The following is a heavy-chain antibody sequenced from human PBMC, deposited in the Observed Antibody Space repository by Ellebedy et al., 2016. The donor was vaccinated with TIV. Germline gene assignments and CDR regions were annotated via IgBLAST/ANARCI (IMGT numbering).Heavy chain of an antibody. D-gene: IGHD3-3*01. V-gene: IGHV1-3*01. CDR1: GYTFTTYA. CDR2: INAGNGDT. Sequence: AASVKVSCKASGYTFTTYAMHWVRQAPGQRLEWMGWINAGNGDTKYSQKFQGRVTITRDTSASTDYMDLSSLRSEGTAVYYFARGLSRRWMEGFYWGQGTLVTVSS. J-gene: IGHJ4*02. CDR3: ARGLSRRWMEGFY.